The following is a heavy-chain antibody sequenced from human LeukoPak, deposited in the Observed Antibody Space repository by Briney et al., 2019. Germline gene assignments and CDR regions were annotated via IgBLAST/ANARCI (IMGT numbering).Heavy chain of an antibody. CDR3: ARASGSGSHYPFDY. CDR2: IRSDGSST. CDR1: GFTFSSYW. J-gene: IGHJ4*02. Sequence: GGSLRLPCAASGFTFSSYWMHWVRQAPGKGLVWVSHIRSDGSSTNYADSVKGRFTISRDNAKSTLYLQMNRLRAGDTAVYYCARASGSGSHYPFDYWGQGTLVTVSS. V-gene: IGHV3-74*01. D-gene: IGHD3-10*01.